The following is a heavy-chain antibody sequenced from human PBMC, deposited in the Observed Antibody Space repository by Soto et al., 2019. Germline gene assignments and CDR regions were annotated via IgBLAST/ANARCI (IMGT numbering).Heavy chain of an antibody. CDR3: ARLGFNYDFLSCYYNVHNYYAIDF. J-gene: IGHJ6*02. CDR1: GYKVSTWHNFTSYW. V-gene: IGHV5-51*01. Sequence: PGESLKISCMGSGYKVSTWHNFTSYWIAWVRQMPGEGLEWMGIIYPGDSDTRYSPSFQGQVTISADKSINSVYLQWSSLKASDTATYYCARLGFNYDFLSCYYNVHNYYAIDFWGQGTTVTVSS. D-gene: IGHD3-3*01. CDR2: IYPGDSDT.